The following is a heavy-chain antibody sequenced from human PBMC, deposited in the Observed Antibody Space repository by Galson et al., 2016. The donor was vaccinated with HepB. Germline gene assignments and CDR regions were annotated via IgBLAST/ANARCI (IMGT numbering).Heavy chain of an antibody. CDR3: AKGGGVKTPLKN. Sequence: SLRLSCAASGFTFSSSAMAWVRQAPGKGLEWVSAITENGGATYYADSVKGRFTISRDNSKNTLYLQMNSLRADDTAVYFCAKGGGVKTPLKNWGQGTLVTVSS. V-gene: IGHV3-23*01. CDR1: GFTFSSSA. CDR2: ITENGGAT. D-gene: IGHD3-16*01. J-gene: IGHJ4*02.